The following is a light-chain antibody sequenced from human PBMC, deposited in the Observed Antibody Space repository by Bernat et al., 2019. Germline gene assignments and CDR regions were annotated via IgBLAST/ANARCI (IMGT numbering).Light chain of an antibody. Sequence: QSALTQPRSVSGSPGQSVTISCTGTSNDIGGYNYVSWYQQHPGEVPKLIIYDVSQRPSGVPDRFSASKSGTTASLTISGLQIEDEADYYCSSYTATYTLVVFGGGTQLTVL. CDR3: SSYTATYTLVV. CDR1: SNDIGGYNY. V-gene: IGLV2-11*01. J-gene: IGLJ2*01. CDR2: DVS.